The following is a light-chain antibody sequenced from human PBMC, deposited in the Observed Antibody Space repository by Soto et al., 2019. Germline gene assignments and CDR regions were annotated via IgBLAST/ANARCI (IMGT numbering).Light chain of an antibody. CDR2: EVS. Sequence: QSVLTQPASVSGSPGQSITISCVGTSSDVGAYNYVSWYQQYPGKAPKLMIYEVSNRPSGVSNRFSGSKSGNTASVTISGLQAEDEADYYCSSYTSSSTLYVFGTGTKVTVL. J-gene: IGLJ1*01. V-gene: IGLV2-14*01. CDR3: SSYTSSSTLYV. CDR1: SSDVGAYNY.